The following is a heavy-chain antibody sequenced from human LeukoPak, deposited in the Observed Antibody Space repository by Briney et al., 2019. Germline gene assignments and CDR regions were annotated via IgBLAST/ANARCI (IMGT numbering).Heavy chain of an antibody. CDR2: ISTNNGDT. J-gene: IGHJ4*02. V-gene: IGHV1-18*01. D-gene: IGHD4/OR15-4a*01. Sequence: ASVKVSFKASGYTFTSNGISWVRQAPGQGLEWMGWISTNNGDTKYGKKFQGRVIMTTDTSTSTAYMEVRSLRSDDTAVYYCARDDDYNPLVHWGQGTLVTVSS. CDR3: ARDDDYNPLVH. CDR1: GYTFTSNG.